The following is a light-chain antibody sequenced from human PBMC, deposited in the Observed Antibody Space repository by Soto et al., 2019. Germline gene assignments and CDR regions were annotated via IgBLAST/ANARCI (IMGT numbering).Light chain of an antibody. Sequence: DIQMTQAPSSLSASIGDRDTITCRASQSISSYLNWYQQKPGKAPMLLIYGATNLQSGVPSRFSGSGSRTDFTLTISSLQPEDFATYFCQQSFSVRSWTFGQGTNVEIK. CDR3: QQSFSVRSWT. CDR1: QSISSY. J-gene: IGKJ1*01. CDR2: GAT. V-gene: IGKV1-39*01.